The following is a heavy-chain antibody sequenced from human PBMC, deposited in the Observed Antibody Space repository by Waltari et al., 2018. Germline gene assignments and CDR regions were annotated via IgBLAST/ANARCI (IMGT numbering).Heavy chain of an antibody. J-gene: IGHJ3*02. V-gene: IGHV4-30-2*01. CDR2: IYHSGST. CDR3: ARGVGHYYDSSGYYADAFDI. Sequence: QLQLQESGSGLVKPSQTLSLTCAVSGGSISSGGYSWSWIRQPPGKGLEWIGYIYHSGSTYYNPSLKSRVTISVDRSKNQFSLKLSSVTAADTAVYYCARGVGHYYDSSGYYADAFDIWGQGTMVTVSS. CDR1: GGSISSGGYS. D-gene: IGHD3-22*01.